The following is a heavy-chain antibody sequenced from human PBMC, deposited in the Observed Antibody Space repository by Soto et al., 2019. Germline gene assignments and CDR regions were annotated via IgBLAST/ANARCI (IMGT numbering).Heavy chain of an antibody. J-gene: IGHJ3*02. Sequence: SETLSLTCTVSGGSISSSSYYWGWIRQPPGKGLEWIGSIYYSGSTYYNPSLKSRVTISVDTSKNQFSLKLSSVTAADTAVYYCKLYCSGGSCYSSGAFDIWGQGTMVTVS. CDR1: GGSISSSSYY. V-gene: IGHV4-39*01. CDR2: IYYSGST. D-gene: IGHD2-15*01. CDR3: KLYCSGGSCYSSGAFDI.